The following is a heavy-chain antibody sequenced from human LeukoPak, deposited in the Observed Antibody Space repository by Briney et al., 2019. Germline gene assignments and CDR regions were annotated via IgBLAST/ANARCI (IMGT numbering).Heavy chain of an antibody. D-gene: IGHD3-22*01. J-gene: IGHJ4*02. Sequence: GGSLRLSCAASGFTVSSNYMSWVRQAPGKGLEWVSVIYSGGSTYYADSVKGRFTISRDNSKNTLYLQMNSPRAEDTAVYYCARDRCIGTMIVVPFDYWGQGTLVTVSS. CDR3: ARDRCIGTMIVVPFDY. V-gene: IGHV3-66*01. CDR2: IYSGGST. CDR1: GFTVSSNY.